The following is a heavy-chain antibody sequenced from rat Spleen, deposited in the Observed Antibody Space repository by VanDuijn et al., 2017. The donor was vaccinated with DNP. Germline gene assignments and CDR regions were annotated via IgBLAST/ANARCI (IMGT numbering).Heavy chain of an antibody. CDR1: GFSVSDYY. CDR3: ARHMDTGPYYAMDV. V-gene: IGHV5-25*01. CDR2: ISTVRGTT. D-gene: IGHD4-1*01. Sequence: EVQLVESGGGLVQPGRSMTLSCAASGFSVSDYYMAWVRQAQSTGLEWVASISTVRGTTYSRDSVTGRLTISRDNAKTTLYLQFDSLRSDGTATYYSARHMDTGPYYAMDVWGQGISVTVSS. J-gene: IGHJ4*01.